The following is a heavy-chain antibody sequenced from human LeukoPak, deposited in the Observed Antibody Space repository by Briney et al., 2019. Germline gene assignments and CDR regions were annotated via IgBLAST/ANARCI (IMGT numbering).Heavy chain of an antibody. J-gene: IGHJ4*02. CDR3: ATDGGGNSC. V-gene: IGHV1-24*01. Sequence: ASVKVSCEVSGYTRTELSMHGVRQAPGKGVEWMGGFDPEDGETIYAQKFQGRVTMTEDTSAETAYMELSSVRSEYTPVYFCATDGGGNSCWGEGALVTVSS. D-gene: IGHD4-23*01. CDR2: FDPEDGET. CDR1: GYTRTELS.